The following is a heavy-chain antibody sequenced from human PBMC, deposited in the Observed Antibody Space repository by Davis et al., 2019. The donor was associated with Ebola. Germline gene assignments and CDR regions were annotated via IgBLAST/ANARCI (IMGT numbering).Heavy chain of an antibody. CDR3: ARIMGIAAAPLLYYYYGMDV. Sequence: PGGSLRLSCAASGFAFSNYPMSWVRQVPGKGLDWVSGISGSGCFTNYADSVKGRFTIDRDNSKNPLYLQMKSLRDEDTAVYYCARIMGIAAAPLLYYYYGMDVWGQGTTVTVSS. CDR2: ISGSGCFT. V-gene: IGHV3-23*01. J-gene: IGHJ6*02. D-gene: IGHD6-13*01. CDR1: GFAFSNYP.